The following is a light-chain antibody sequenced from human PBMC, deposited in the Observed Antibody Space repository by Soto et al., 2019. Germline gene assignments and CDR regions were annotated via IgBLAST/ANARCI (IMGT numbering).Light chain of an antibody. CDR3: QQRSNWPPT. CDR2: DAS. V-gene: IGKV3-11*01. Sequence: EIVLTQSPATLSLSLGERATLSCRASQSVSSDLAWHQQKPGQAPRLLIYDASNRATGIPARFSGSGSGTDFTLTISSLEPEDFAVYYCQQRSNWPPTFGQGTKVVIK. J-gene: IGKJ1*01. CDR1: QSVSSD.